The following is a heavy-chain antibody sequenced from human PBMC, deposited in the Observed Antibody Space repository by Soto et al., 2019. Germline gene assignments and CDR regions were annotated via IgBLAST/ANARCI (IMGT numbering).Heavy chain of an antibody. D-gene: IGHD5-12*01. J-gene: IGHJ4*02. V-gene: IGHV4-39*01. CDR2: IYYSGTT. CDR3: ARLAYSHYST. CDR1: GGSIKLGGYY. Sequence: SEPLSLTCTVSGGSIKLGGYYWGWIRQPPGKGLEWVATIYYSGTTYYNPSLKSRLTISLDTSRNQFSLDLTSVTAADTAVYYCARLAYSHYSTWGQGTLVTVS.